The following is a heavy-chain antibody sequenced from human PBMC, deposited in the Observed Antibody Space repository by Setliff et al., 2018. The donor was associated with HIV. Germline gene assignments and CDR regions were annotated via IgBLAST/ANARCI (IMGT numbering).Heavy chain of an antibody. V-gene: IGHV4-39*07. CDR2: IYTSGST. J-gene: IGHJ4*02. D-gene: IGHD4-17*01. CDR3: ARGAGLYGDYHVY. CDR1: GGSIYSRGFF. Sequence: ASETLSLTCTVSGGSIYSRGFFWGWVRQPPGKGLEWIGSIYTSGSTNCNPSLKSRVTISVDTSKNQFSLKLRSVNAADTAVYYCARGAGLYGDYHVYWGQGTLVTVSS.